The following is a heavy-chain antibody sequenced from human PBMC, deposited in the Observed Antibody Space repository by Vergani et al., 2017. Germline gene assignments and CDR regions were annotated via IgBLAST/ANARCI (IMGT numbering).Heavy chain of an antibody. CDR2: IIPVFGTA. D-gene: IGHD6-13*01. CDR1: GGTFSSYA. CDR3: AREEVFSAAGNGXFDY. Sequence: QVQLVQSGTEVKRPGSSVKVSCKASGGTFSSYAISWVRQAPGQGLAWMGRIIPVFGTANYAQKFQGRVTITADKSTSTAYMELSSLRSEDTAVYYCAREEVFSAAGNGXFDYWGQGTLVTVSS. J-gene: IGHJ4*02. V-gene: IGHV1-69*14.